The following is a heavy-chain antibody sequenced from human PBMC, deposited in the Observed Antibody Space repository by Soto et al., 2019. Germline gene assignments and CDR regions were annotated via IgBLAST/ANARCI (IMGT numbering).Heavy chain of an antibody. CDR3: ARDFGETYYFDY. CDR2: IWYDGSNK. D-gene: IGHD4-17*01. V-gene: IGHV3-33*01. CDR1: GFTFSSYG. J-gene: IGHJ4*02. Sequence: QVQLVESGGGVVQPGRSLRLSCAASGFTFSSYGMHWVRQAPGKGLEWVAVIWYDGSNKYYADSVKGRFTISRDNSKNTLYLQMNSRRAEDTAVYYCARDFGETYYFDYWGQGTLVTVSS.